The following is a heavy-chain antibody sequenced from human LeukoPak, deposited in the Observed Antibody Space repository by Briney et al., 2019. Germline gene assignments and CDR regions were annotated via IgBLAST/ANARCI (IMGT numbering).Heavy chain of an antibody. CDR3: ARTYGYSYGYTHYFDY. Sequence: GGSLRLSCAASGFTFDDYAMHWVRQAPGKGLEWVSGISWNSGSIGYADSVKGRFTISRDNAKNSLYLQMNSLRAEDTALYYCARTYGYSYGYTHYFDYWGQGTLVTVSS. V-gene: IGHV3-9*01. D-gene: IGHD5-18*01. CDR2: ISWNSGSI. J-gene: IGHJ4*02. CDR1: GFTFDDYA.